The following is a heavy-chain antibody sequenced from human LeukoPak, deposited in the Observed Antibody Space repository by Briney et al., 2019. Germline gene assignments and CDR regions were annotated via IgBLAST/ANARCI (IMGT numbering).Heavy chain of an antibody. D-gene: IGHD3-22*01. J-gene: IGHJ6*02. CDR2: MNPNSGNT. V-gene: IGHV1-8*01. CDR1: GYTFTSYD. CDR3: ARVKWLLLQWNDYYYYGMDV. Sequence: ASVKASCKASGYTFTSYDINWVRQATGQGLEWMGWMNPNSGNTGYAQEFQGRVTMTRNTSISTAYMELSSLRSEDTAVYYCARVKWLLLQWNDYYYYGMDVWGQGTTVTVSS.